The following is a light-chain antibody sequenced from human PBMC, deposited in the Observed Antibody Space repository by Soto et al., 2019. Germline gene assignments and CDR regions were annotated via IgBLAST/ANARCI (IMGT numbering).Light chain of an antibody. CDR1: QSISSY. J-gene: IGKJ2*01. CDR3: QQSYSTPPT. CDR2: AAS. Sequence: DIQMTHSPSSLSASVGDRITITCRASQSISSYLNWYQQKPGKSPKLLIYAASNLQSRVPSRFSGSGSGTDFTLTISSLQPEDFATYYCQQSYSTPPTFGQGTKVDIK. V-gene: IGKV1-39*01.